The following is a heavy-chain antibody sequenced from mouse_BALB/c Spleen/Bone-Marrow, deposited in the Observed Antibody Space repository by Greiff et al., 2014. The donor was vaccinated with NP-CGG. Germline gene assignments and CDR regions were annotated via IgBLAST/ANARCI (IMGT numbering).Heavy chain of an antibody. CDR3: TRSRRAMDH. CDR2: INPSNGGT. V-gene: IGHV1S81*02. Sequence: QVQLQQSGAELVEPGASVKLSCKASGYTFTSYYMWWVKQRPGQGLEWIGEINPSNGGTNFNEKFKSKATLTVDKSSSTSYMSLSSLTSEDSAVYYCTRSRRAMDHWGQGTSVTVSS. D-gene: IGHD2-12*01. J-gene: IGHJ4*01. CDR1: GYTFTSYY.